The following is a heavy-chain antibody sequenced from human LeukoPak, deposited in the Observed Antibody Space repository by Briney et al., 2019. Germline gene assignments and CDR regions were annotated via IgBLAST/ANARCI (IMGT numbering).Heavy chain of an antibody. J-gene: IGHJ6*02. V-gene: IGHV4-59*01. CDR2: IYYNGNT. CDR3: ARGRSNYYGMDV. D-gene: IGHD1-26*01. CDR1: DGSINSYY. Sequence: SETLSLTCSVSDGSINSYYWNWIRRPPGKGLEWIGYIYYNGNTNYSPSLKSRVTMSVDTSKNLFSLMVSSVTAADTAVYYCARGRSNYYGMDVWGQGTTVTVSS.